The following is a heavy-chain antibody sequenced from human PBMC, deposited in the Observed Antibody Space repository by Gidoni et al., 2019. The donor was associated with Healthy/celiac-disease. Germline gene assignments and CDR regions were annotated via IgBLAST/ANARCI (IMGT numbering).Heavy chain of an antibody. CDR1: GFTFSSYA. D-gene: IGHD3-3*01. CDR2: ISGSGGST. J-gene: IGHJ4*02. CDR3: AKDQVTYYDFWSGPGLGFDY. Sequence: EVQLLESGGGLVQPGGSLRLSCAASGFTFSSYAMSWVRQAPGKGLEGVSAISGSGGSTYYADSVKGRFTISRDNSKNTLYLQMNSLRAEDTAVYYCAKDQVTYYDFWSGPGLGFDYWGQGTLVTVSS. V-gene: IGHV3-23*01.